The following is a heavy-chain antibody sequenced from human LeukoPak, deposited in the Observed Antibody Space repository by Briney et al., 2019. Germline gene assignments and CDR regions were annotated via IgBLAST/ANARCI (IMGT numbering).Heavy chain of an antibody. CDR1: GGTFSSYA. CDR2: IIPIFGTA. D-gene: IGHD1-1*01. V-gene: IGHV1-69*13. CDR3: ARDSRTIDDPESGRYYYYGMDV. J-gene: IGHJ6*04. Sequence: SVKVSCKASGGTFSSYAISWVRQAPGQGLEWMGGIIPIFGTANYAQKFQGRVTITADESTSTAYMGLSSLRSEDTAVYYCARDSRTIDDPESGRYYYYGMDVWGKGTTVTVSS.